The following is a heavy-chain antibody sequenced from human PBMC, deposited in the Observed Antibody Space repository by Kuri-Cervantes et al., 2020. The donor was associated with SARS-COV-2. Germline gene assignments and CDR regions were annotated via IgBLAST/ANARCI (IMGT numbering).Heavy chain of an antibody. J-gene: IGHJ5*02. CDR3: ARGPRITGTTGCWFDP. D-gene: IGHD1-7*01. V-gene: IGHV1-2*02. CDR2: INPSSGGT. CDR1: GYTFTGYY. Sequence: ASVKVSCKASGYTFTGYYMHWVRQAPGQGLEWMGWINPSSGGTNYAQKFQGRVTMTRDTSISTAYMELRGLRSDDTAVYYCARGPRITGTTGCWFDPWGQGTLVTVSS.